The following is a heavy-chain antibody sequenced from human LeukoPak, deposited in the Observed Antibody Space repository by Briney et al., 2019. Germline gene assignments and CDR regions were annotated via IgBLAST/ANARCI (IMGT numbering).Heavy chain of an antibody. CDR2: ISSSSSYI. J-gene: IGHJ3*01. Sequence: GGSLRLSCAASGFTFSSYEMNWVRQAPGKGLEWVSSISSSSSYIYYADSVRGRFTISRDDAKNSLYLQMNSLRAEDTAVYYCARKAASLGGAFDFWGQGTMVTVSS. V-gene: IGHV3-21*01. CDR1: GFTFSSYE. CDR3: ARKAASLGGAFDF. D-gene: IGHD2-2*01.